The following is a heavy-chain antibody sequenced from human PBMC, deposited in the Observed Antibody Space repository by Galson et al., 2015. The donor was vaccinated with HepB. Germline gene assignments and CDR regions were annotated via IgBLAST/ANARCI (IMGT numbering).Heavy chain of an antibody. V-gene: IGHV6-1*01. Sequence: CAISGDSVSSNSAAWNWIRQSPSRGLEWLGRTYYRSKWYNDYAVSVKSRITINPDTSKNQFSLQLNSVTPEDTAVYYCARDPCSGGSCSARWFDPWGQGTLVTVSS. CDR1: GDSVSSNSAA. CDR2: TYYRSKWYN. CDR3: ARDPCSGGSCSARWFDP. J-gene: IGHJ5*02. D-gene: IGHD2-15*01.